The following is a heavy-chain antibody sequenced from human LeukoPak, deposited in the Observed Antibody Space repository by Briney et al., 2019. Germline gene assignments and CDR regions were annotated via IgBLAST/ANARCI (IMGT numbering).Heavy chain of an antibody. V-gene: IGHV4-59*11. CDR3: GRGGHYFDP. Sequence: PETLSLTCVVSGGSISGHNWSWIRQPPGEGLEWIGFISDSGSTTYNPSLESRVTILVDTSKNQFSLKLRSVTAADTAVYFCGRGGHYFDPWGQRTPVIVSS. D-gene: IGHD1-26*01. CDR1: GGSISGHN. J-gene: IGHJ5*02. CDR2: ISDSGST.